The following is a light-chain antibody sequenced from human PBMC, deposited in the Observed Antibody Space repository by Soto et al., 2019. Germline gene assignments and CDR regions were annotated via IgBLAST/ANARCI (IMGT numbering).Light chain of an antibody. CDR1: QSVRNN. J-gene: IGKJ5*01. V-gene: IGKV3-15*01. CDR3: QQYNDWPPIT. Sequence: EIMMTQSPATLSVSPGESATLSCRASQSVRNNLAWYQHKPGQAPRLLIYYAPTRATGIPARFSGSGSGTEFTLTISSLQSEDFALYYCQQYNDWPPITFGQGTRLEIK. CDR2: YAP.